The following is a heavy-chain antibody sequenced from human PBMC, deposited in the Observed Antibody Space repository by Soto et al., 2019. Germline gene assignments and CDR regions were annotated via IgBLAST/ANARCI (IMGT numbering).Heavy chain of an antibody. CDR2: ISWNTDSI. V-gene: IGHV3-9*01. CDR1: GFTFGDYA. Sequence: EVQLVESGGGLVQPGRSLRLSCAASGFTFGDYAMHWVRQAPGKGLEWVSGISWNTDSIAYADSVKGRFSISRDNAKNALYLQMNSLREEDTALYYCARAGGVATTRFDYWGQGTLVTVSS. CDR3: ARAGGVATTRFDY. J-gene: IGHJ4*02. D-gene: IGHD5-12*01.